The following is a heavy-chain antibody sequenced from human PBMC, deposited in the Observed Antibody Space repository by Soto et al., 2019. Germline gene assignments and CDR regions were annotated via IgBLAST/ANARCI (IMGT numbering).Heavy chain of an antibody. Sequence: ETLSLTCTVSGGSISGRCWSWVRQSPGKGLEWIGYFCYTGSTNYNPSLKSRVTISVDRSKTQCSLKLTSVTAADTAVYYCAKSHYDSSGYYMIDHWGQGTLVTVSS. CDR1: GGSISGRC. D-gene: IGHD3-22*01. CDR2: FCYTGST. J-gene: IGHJ5*02. CDR3: AKSHYDSSGYYMIDH. V-gene: IGHV4-59*01.